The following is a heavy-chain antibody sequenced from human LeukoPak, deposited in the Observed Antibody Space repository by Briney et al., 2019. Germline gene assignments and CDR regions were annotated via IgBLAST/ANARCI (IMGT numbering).Heavy chain of an antibody. CDR2: IKPSGGST. J-gene: IGHJ4*02. CDR1: GNSFTSYH. V-gene: IGHV1-46*01. CDR3: ARDSSGWSVDY. Sequence: ASVKVSCKASGNSFTSYHMHWVRQAPGQGLEWMGIIKPSGGSTSYAQEFQDRVTMTRDTSTSTVYMELSSLRFEDTAVYYCARDSSGWSVDYWGQGTLVTVSS. D-gene: IGHD6-19*01.